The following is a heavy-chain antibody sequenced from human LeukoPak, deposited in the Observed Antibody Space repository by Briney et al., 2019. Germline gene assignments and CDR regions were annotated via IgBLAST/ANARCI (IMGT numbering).Heavy chain of an antibody. CDR3: AKIGPPGDGSGYFFDY. Sequence: ASVKVSCKVSGYTLTELSMHWVRQAPGKGLEWMGGFDPEDGETIYAQKFQGRVTMTEDTSTDTAYMELSSLRSEDTAVYYCAKIGPPGDGSGYFFDYWGQGTLVTVSS. CDR1: GYTLTELS. V-gene: IGHV1-24*01. CDR2: FDPEDGET. D-gene: IGHD3-22*01. J-gene: IGHJ4*02.